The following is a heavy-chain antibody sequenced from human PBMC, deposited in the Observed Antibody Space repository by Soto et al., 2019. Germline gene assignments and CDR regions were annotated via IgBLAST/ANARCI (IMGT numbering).Heavy chain of an antibody. J-gene: IGHJ3*02. CDR2: MSHSGGT. V-gene: IGHV4-34*01. CDR3: ARVERGTATTVVDAFDI. CDR1: GGSVSGANYY. D-gene: IGHD1-1*01. Sequence: QVQLQQWGAGLLKPSETLSLTCAVYGGSVSGANYYWSWIRQPPGKGLEWIGEMSHSGGTHFNPSLKRRVTISVETSTNQSSLKMSSVTAADTAVYYCARVERGTATTVVDAFDIWGPGTMVTVSS.